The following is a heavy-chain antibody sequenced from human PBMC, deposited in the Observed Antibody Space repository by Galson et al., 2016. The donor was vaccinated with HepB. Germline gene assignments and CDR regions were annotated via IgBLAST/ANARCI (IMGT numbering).Heavy chain of an antibody. J-gene: IGHJ4*02. CDR1: GYTFTGYF. D-gene: IGHD6-13*01. CDR2: INPNSGGT. Sequence: SVKVSCKASGYTFTGYFMHWVRQAPGQGLEWMGWINPNSGGTNYAQKFQGWVTMTRDTSISTAYMELSRLRSDDTAFYYCARGIAAAGTGLFGYWGQGTLVTVSS. V-gene: IGHV1-2*04. CDR3: ARGIAAAGTGLFGY.